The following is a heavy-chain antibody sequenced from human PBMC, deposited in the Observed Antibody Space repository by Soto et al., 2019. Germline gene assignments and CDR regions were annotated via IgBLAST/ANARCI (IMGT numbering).Heavy chain of an antibody. CDR3: FWANYYGSGSYDAYYYYYMDV. CDR1: GFTFSSYS. CDR2: ISSSSSYI. J-gene: IGHJ6*03. Sequence: EVQLVESGGGLVKPGGSLRLSCAASGFTFSSYSMNWVRQAPGKGLEWVSSISSSSSYIYYADSVKGRFTISRDNAKNSLYLQMNSLRAEDTAVYYCFWANYYGSGSYDAYYYYYMDVWGKGTTVTVSS. V-gene: IGHV3-21*01. D-gene: IGHD3-10*01.